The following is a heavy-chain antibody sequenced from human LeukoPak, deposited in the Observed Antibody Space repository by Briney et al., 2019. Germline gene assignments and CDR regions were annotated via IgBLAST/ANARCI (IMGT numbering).Heavy chain of an antibody. CDR3: ARTRPYYFDY. D-gene: IGHD6-25*01. V-gene: IGHV4-59*08. CDR1: GGSISSYY. CDR2: IYYSGGT. Sequence: PSETLSLTCTVSGGSISSYYWSWIRQPPGKGLEWIGYIYYSGGTNYNPSLKSRVTISVDTSKNQFSLKLSSVTAADTAVYYCARTRPYYFDYWGQGTLVTVSS. J-gene: IGHJ4*02.